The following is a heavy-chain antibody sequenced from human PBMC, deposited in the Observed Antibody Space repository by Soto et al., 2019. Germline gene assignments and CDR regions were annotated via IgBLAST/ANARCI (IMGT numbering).Heavy chain of an antibody. V-gene: IGHV4-4*07. CDR3: AREGDYYDSSGYGYFDY. CDR1: GGSISSYY. D-gene: IGHD3-22*01. J-gene: IGHJ4*02. CDR2: IYTSGST. Sequence: QVQLQESGPGLVKPSETLSLTCTVSGGSISSYYWSWIRQPAGKGLEWIGRIYTSGSTNYNPSLKSRGTMSVDTSKNQFSLKLSSVTAADTAVYYCAREGDYYDSSGYGYFDYWGQGTLVTVSS.